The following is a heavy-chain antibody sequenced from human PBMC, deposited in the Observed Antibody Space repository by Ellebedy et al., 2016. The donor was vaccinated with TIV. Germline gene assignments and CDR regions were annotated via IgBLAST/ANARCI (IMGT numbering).Heavy chain of an antibody. Sequence: MPSETLSLTCTVSGGSISSSNWWTWVRQPPGKGLEWIGEIYPGGGTNYSPSLESRVTMSVDRSKNQFSLNLRSVTAADTAVYFCASEDYWGQGTLVTVSS. J-gene: IGHJ4*02. CDR2: IYPGGGT. CDR1: GGSISSSNW. CDR3: ASEDY. V-gene: IGHV4-4*02.